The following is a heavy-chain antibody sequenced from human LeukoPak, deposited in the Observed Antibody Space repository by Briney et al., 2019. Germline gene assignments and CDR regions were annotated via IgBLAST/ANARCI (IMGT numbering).Heavy chain of an antibody. D-gene: IGHD2-15*01. V-gene: IGHV4-39*01. J-gene: IGHJ4*02. CDR2: IYYSGST. CDR1: GDSISTSSYY. CDR3: ARSRIAWWRMVVVAAYFDY. Sequence: PSETLSLTCSVSGDSISTSSYYWGWIRQPPGKGLEWIGTIYYSGSTYYNPSLTSRVTISVDTSKNQFSLKLSSVTAADTAVYYCARSRIAWWRMVVVAAYFDYWGQGTLVTVSS.